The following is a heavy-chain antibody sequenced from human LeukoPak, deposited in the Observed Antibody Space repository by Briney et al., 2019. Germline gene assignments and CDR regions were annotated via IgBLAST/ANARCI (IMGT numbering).Heavy chain of an antibody. CDR2: ISYDGSNK. Sequence: GGSLRLSCAASGFTFSSYAMHWVRQAPGKGLEWEAVISYDGSNKYYADSVKGRFTISRDNSKNTLYLQMNSLRAEDTAAYYCARDLSSGWYGGVFDYWGQGTLVTVSS. J-gene: IGHJ4*02. CDR3: ARDLSSGWYGGVFDY. D-gene: IGHD6-19*01. V-gene: IGHV3-30*04. CDR1: GFTFSSYA.